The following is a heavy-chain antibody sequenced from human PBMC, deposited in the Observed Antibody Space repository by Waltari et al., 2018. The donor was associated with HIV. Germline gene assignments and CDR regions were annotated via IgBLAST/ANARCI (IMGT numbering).Heavy chain of an antibody. V-gene: IGHV4-38-2*01. CDR3: ATARGGAFDI. Sequence: QVQLQESGPGLVKPSETLSLTCAVSGYSISSGYYWGWIRQPPGKGLEWIGSIYHSGSTYYNPSLKSRVTISVDTSKNQFSLKLSSVTAADTAVYYCATARGGAFDIWGQGTMVTVSS. CDR1: GYSISSGYY. CDR2: IYHSGST. D-gene: IGHD3-10*01. J-gene: IGHJ3*02.